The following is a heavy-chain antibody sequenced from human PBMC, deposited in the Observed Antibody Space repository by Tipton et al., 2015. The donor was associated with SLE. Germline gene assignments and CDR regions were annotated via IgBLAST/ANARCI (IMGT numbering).Heavy chain of an antibody. Sequence: SLRLSCAASGFTFSSYEMNWVRQAPGKGLEWVSYISSSGSTIYYADSVKGRFTISRDNAKNSLYLQMNSLRAEDTAVYYCARGEQQLVNAFDIWCQGTMVTVSS. CDR1: GFTFSSYE. J-gene: IGHJ3*02. CDR2: ISSSGSTI. D-gene: IGHD6-13*01. V-gene: IGHV3-48*03. CDR3: ARGEQQLVNAFDI.